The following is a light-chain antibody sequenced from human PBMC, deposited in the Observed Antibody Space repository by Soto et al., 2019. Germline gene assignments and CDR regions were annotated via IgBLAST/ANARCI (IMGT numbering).Light chain of an antibody. V-gene: IGKV3-11*01. CDR1: QSVAGS. Sequence: EFVLTQSPATLSLSPGDRAILYSRASQSVAGSLAWYQQKPGQAPRLLIYDISTRAAAIPARFSGSGSGTDFTLTVSSLEPEDFALYYCQQRSNRITFGQGTRLEIK. J-gene: IGKJ5*01. CDR3: QQRSNRIT. CDR2: DIS.